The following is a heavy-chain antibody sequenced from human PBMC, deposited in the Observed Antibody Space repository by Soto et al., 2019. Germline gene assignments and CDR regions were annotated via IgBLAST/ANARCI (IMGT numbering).Heavy chain of an antibody. V-gene: IGHV3-23*01. CDR1: GFTFSSYA. D-gene: IGHD6-6*01. CDR3: AKAGYSSSFFDY. Sequence: GGSLSLSCAASGFTFSSYAMSWVRQAPGKGLEWVSAISGSGGSTYYADSVKGRFTISRDNSKNTLYLQMNSLRAEDTAVYYCAKAGYSSSFFDYWGQGTLVTVSS. J-gene: IGHJ4*02. CDR2: ISGSGGST.